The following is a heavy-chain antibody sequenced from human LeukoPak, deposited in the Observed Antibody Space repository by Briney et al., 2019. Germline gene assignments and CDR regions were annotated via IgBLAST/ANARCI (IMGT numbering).Heavy chain of an antibody. Sequence: GGSLRLSCAASGFTFSSSAMSWVRQVPGKGLEWVSGISASGGSTNYADSVKGRFTISRDNSKNTLYLQMNSLRAEDTAVYYCAKAVDTAMVPWFDPWGQGTLVTVSS. J-gene: IGHJ5*02. V-gene: IGHV3-23*01. CDR2: ISASGGST. D-gene: IGHD5-18*01. CDR1: GFTFSSSA. CDR3: AKAVDTAMVPWFDP.